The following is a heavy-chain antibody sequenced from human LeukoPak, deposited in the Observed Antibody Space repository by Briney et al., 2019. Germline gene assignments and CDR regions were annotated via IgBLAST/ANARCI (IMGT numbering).Heavy chain of an antibody. D-gene: IGHD3-3*01. V-gene: IGHV1-2*02. CDR1: GYTFTGYY. CDR3: ARGTTYYDFWSGFNWFDP. Sequence: ASVKVSCKASGYTFTGYYMHWVRQAPVQGLEWMGWINPNSGGTNYAQKFQGRVTMTRDTSISTAYIELSRLRSDDTAVYYCARGTTYYDFWSGFNWFDPWGQGTLVTVSS. CDR2: INPNSGGT. J-gene: IGHJ5*02.